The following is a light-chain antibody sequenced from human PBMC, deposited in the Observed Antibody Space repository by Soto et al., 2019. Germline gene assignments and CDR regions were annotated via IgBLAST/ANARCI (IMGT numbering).Light chain of an antibody. CDR1: QTVDSNY. J-gene: IGKJ3*01. CDR2: EAS. CDR3: QQYGRSSGFA. V-gene: IGKV3-20*01. Sequence: EIVLTQSPGTLSLSPEERATLSCRASQTVDSNYLAWYQQKLGQAPRLLIYEASSRATGIPDRFSGSGSGTDFTLTISRLEPEDFAVYYCQQYGRSSGFAFGPGTRVDI.